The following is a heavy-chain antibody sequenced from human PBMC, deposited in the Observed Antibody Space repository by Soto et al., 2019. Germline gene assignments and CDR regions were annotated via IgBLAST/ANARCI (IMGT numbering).Heavy chain of an antibody. CDR2: IYYSGST. Sequence: QVQLQESGPGLVKPSETLSLTCTVSGGSISSYYWSWIRQPPGKGLEWIGYIYYSGSTNYNPSLKSRVTISVDTSKNQFSLKLSSVTAADTAVYYCARAPPMVATSWFDPWGQGTLVTVSS. D-gene: IGHD5-12*01. CDR3: ARAPPMVATSWFDP. V-gene: IGHV4-59*01. CDR1: GGSISSYY. J-gene: IGHJ5*02.